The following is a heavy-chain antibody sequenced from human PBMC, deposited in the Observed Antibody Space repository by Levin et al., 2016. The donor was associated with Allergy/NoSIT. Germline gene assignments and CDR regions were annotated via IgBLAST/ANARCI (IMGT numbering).Heavy chain of an antibody. CDR3: TRDQDYYDSRGDYSGSW. V-gene: IGHV3-49*04. Sequence: SLKISCAASGFTFSPYAMSWVRQAPGKGLEWVGFIRRKAFGETTEYAASVRGRFTISRDDSKSIAYLQMNSLRTEDTAVYYCTRDQDYYDSRGDYSGSWWGQGTLVTVSA. J-gene: IGHJ4*02. D-gene: IGHD3-22*01. CDR2: IRRKAFGETT. CDR1: GFTFSPYA.